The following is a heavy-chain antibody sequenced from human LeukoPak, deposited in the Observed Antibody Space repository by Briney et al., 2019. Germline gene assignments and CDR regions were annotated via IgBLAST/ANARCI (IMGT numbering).Heavy chain of an antibody. CDR2: INHSGST. V-gene: IGHV4-34*01. J-gene: IGHJ4*02. CDR3: ARAFSTARPSTTVTKYFDY. Sequence: SETLSLTCAVYGGSFSGYYWSWIRQPPGKGLEWIGEINHSGSTNYNPSLKSRVTISVDTSKNQSSLKLSSVTAADTAVYYCARAFSTARPSTTVTKYFDYWGQGTLVTVSS. CDR1: GGSFSGYY. D-gene: IGHD4-11*01.